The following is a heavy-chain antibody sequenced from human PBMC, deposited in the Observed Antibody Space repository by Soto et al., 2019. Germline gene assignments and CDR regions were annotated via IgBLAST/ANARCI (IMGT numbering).Heavy chain of an antibody. D-gene: IGHD4-4*01. Sequence: EVQLLESGGDLVRPGGSLRLVCAASGFTFSNSGMRWVRQAPGQGLEWVSSIGPSGNTYYSDAVKGSFTISRDISKNTLFLQMDSLRAEDTATYYCAKLLHNSYYNVMDVWGQGTTVTVSS. CDR1: GFTFSNSG. V-gene: IGHV3-23*01. CDR2: IGPSGNT. J-gene: IGHJ6*02. CDR3: AKLLHNSYYNVMDV.